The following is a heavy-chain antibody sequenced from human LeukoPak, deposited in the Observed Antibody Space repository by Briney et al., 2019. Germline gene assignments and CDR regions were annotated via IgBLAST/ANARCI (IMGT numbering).Heavy chain of an antibody. V-gene: IGHV3-23*01. D-gene: IGHD3-22*01. CDR2: ISGSGGST. J-gene: IGHJ4*02. CDR3: ARDRYYYDSSGYYYLFNY. CDR1: GFTFSSYG. Sequence: GGSLRLSCAASGFTFSSYGMHWVRQAPGKGLEWVSAISGSGGSTYYADSVKGRFTISRDNSKNSLYLQMNSLRAEDTAVYYCARDRYYYDSSGYYYLFNYWGQGTLVTVSS.